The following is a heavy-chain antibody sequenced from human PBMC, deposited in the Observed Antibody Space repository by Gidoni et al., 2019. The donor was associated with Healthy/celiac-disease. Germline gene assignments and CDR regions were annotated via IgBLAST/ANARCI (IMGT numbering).Heavy chain of an antibody. CDR3: ARSPPSYDILTGPNDY. Sequence: EVQLVESGGGLVKPGGSLRLSCAAAGFTFSSYSMNWVRQAPGKGLEWVSSISSSSSYIYYADSVKGRFTISRDNAKNSLYLQMNSLRAEDTAVYYCARSPPSYDILTGPNDYWGQGTLVTVSS. D-gene: IGHD3-9*01. CDR2: ISSSSSYI. J-gene: IGHJ4*02. V-gene: IGHV3-21*01. CDR1: GFTFSSYS.